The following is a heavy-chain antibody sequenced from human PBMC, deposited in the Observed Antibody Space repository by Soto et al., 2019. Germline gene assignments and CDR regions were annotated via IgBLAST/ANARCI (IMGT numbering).Heavy chain of an antibody. CDR2: VYYTGGS. CDR3: ARDYRSGYDN. D-gene: IGHD6-19*01. V-gene: IGHV4-30-4*01. Sequence: SETLSLTCTVSGGSISSGDYYWSWVRQPPGKGLEWIAYVYYTGGSYYNPSLKSRATISVDTSKNQFSLKVSSVTATDTAVYYCARDYRSGYDNWGQGILVTVSS. CDR1: GGSISSGDYY. J-gene: IGHJ4*02.